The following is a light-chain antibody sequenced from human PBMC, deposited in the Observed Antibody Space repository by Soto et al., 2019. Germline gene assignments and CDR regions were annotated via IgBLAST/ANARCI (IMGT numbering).Light chain of an antibody. Sequence: EIVLTQSPATLSLSPGDRATLSCRASQSVRSSYLAWYQQKPGQAPRLLIYDASSRATGIPDRFSGSGSGTDFTLTISRLEPEDFAVYYCQQYGSSPITFGQGTRLEIK. CDR3: QQYGSSPIT. CDR1: QSVRSSY. J-gene: IGKJ5*01. CDR2: DAS. V-gene: IGKV3-20*01.